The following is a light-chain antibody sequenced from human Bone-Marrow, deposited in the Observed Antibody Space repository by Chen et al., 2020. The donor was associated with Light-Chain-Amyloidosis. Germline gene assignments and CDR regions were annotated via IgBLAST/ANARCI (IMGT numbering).Light chain of an antibody. J-gene: IGLJ3*02. CDR2: EDD. CDR3: QSYQRSSQGG. V-gene: IGLV6-57*01. Sequence: NFMLTQPHSVSESPGKTVIISCTRSSGSIATNYVQWYQQRPGSSPTTVIYEDDQRPSGVPDRFSGSIDRSSTSASLTISGLKAEDEADCYCQSYQRSSQGGFGGGTKLTVL. CDR1: SGSIATNY.